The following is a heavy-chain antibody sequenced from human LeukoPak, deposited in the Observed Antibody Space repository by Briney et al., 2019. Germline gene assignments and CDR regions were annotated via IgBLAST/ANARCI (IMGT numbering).Heavy chain of an antibody. CDR2: IRSKTDGGTT. J-gene: IGHJ4*02. D-gene: IGHD6-19*01. CDR3: ATGTEQQWLSLDY. CDR1: GFTLKNAW. V-gene: IGHV3-15*01. Sequence: GGSLRLSCVASGFTLKNAWTSWVRQAPRKGPEWVGRIRSKTDGGTTDYAAPVKGRFTISRDDSKNTLYLQMNSLKTEDTAVYFCATGTEQQWLSLDYWGQGTLVTVSS.